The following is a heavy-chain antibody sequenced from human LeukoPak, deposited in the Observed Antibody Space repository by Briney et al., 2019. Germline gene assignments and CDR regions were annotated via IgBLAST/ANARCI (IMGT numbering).Heavy chain of an antibody. CDR3: AREVSHWFFDV. CDR1: GFTFSGYW. J-gene: IGHJ2*01. V-gene: IGHV3-7*01. Sequence: GGSLRLSCAASGFTFSGYWMSWVRQAPGKGLEWVANIKQDESETYYVDSMKGRFTISRDNAKNSLFLQMDSLRAEDTAVYFCAREVSHWFFDVWDRGALVTVSS. CDR2: IKQDESET.